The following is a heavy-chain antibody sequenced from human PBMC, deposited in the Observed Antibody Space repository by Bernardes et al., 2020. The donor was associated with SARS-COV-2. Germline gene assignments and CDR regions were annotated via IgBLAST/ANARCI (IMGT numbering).Heavy chain of an antibody. J-gene: IGHJ4*02. D-gene: IGHD6-6*01. CDR3: ARSAFLSSSPQYYVDY. Sequence: GGSLRLSCAASGFTFSSYWIHWVRQVPGKGLVWVSRINTDGSSTNYADSVKGRFTISRDNAKNSLYLQMNSLRAEDTAVYYCARSAFLSSSPQYYVDYWGQGALVTVSS. CDR1: GFTFSSYW. V-gene: IGHV3-74*01. CDR2: INTDGSST.